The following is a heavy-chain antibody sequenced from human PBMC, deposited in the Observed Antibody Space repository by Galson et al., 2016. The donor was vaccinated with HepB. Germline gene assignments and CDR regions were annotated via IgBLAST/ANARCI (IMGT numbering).Heavy chain of an antibody. CDR2: ISVYNGDT. CDR3: TRDPTVRNFASSSGWFDP. D-gene: IGHD6-6*01. J-gene: IGHJ5*02. CDR1: GYPFTRYG. Sequence: SVKVSCKASGYPFTRYGISWVRQAPGHGLEWMGWISVYNGDTYYAQKFQGRVTMTTDTSTNTAYMDLGSLRSDDTAVYYCTRDPTVRNFASSSGWFDPWGQGTLVTVSS. V-gene: IGHV1-18*04.